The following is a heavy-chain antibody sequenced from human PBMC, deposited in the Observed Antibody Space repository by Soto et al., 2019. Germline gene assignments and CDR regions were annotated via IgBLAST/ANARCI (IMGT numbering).Heavy chain of an antibody. V-gene: IGHV4-30-4*01. CDR2: ISHSGTV. J-gene: IGHJ4*02. D-gene: IGHD3-16*01. CDR3: ARDYDGFDY. CDR1: GDSMGSGDYY. Sequence: SETLSLTCTVSGDSMGSGDYYWTWIRQPPGKGLEWIGKISHSGTVNYNATLRSRVTISVDKPKNQLSLKLMSVTAADTAVYYCARDYDGFDYWGPGSLVTVSS.